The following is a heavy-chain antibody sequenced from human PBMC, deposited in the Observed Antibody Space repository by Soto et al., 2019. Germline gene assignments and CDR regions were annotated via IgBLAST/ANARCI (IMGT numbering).Heavy chain of an antibody. CDR3: ARSIVVVTALDY. V-gene: IGHV1-3*01. Sequence: ASVKVSCKASGNTVPNYAIHWVRQAPGQRLEWMGWINGGNGNTYYSEHFQGRVTITRDTSASTAYMELSSLRSEDTAVYYCARSIVVVTALDYWGQGTLVTVYS. J-gene: IGHJ4*02. CDR1: GNTVPNYA. D-gene: IGHD2-21*02. CDR2: INGGNGNT.